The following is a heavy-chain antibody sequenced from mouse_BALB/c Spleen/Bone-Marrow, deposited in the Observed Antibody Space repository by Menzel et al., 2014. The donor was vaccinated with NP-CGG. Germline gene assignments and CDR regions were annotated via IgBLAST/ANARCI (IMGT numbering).Heavy chain of an antibody. J-gene: IGHJ4*01. CDR1: GYTFSSYV. D-gene: IGHD2-3*01. V-gene: IGHV1-14*01. Sequence: EVQVVESGPELGKPGASVKMSCKASGYTFSSYVIHWVKQKPGQGLEWIGYINPYNDGTKYNEKFKGKATLTSDKSSSTAYIDLSSLTSEDSVVYYCAREADGYSAGALDYWGQGTSVTVSS. CDR3: AREADGYSAGALDY. CDR2: INPYNDGT.